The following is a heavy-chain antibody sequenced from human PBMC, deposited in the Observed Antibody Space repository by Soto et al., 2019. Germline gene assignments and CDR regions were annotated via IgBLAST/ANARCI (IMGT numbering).Heavy chain of an antibody. D-gene: IGHD6-19*01. CDR2: IHQSGIS. CDR3: ARSFGWYAFDQ. Sequence: QMQLLESGPGLVKPSETLSLTCAVSSASIDNNWNWVRQPPGQGLEWIGEIHQSGISYKNPSLKSRVTMSVDKSKNQFSLNLSSVTAADTAVYFCARSFGWYAFDQWGQGTLVTVSS. CDR1: SASIDNN. V-gene: IGHV4-4*02. J-gene: IGHJ4*02.